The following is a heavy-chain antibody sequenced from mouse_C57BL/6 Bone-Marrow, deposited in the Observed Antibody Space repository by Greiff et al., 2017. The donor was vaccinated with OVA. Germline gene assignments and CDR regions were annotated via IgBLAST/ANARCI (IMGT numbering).Heavy chain of an antibody. D-gene: IGHD1-1*01. CDR2: INPNNGGT. V-gene: IGHV1-22*01. J-gene: IGHJ2*01. CDR3: ARGYGSSYVLYYFDY. CDR1: GYTFTDYN. Sequence: EVQLQQSGPELVKPGASVKMSCKASGYTFTDYNMHWVKQSHGKSLEWIGYINPNNGGTSYNQKFKGKATLTVNKSSSTAYMELRSLTSEDSAVYYCARGYGSSYVLYYFDYWGQGTTLTVSS.